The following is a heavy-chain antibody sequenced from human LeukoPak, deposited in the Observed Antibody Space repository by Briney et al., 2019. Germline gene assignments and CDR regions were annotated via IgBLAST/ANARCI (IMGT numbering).Heavy chain of an antibody. J-gene: IGHJ5*02. V-gene: IGHV1-46*01. CDR3: ARDNSVGDNAWWFDP. CDR1: GYTFTSYY. CDR2: INPTGGST. D-gene: IGHD1-26*01. Sequence: GASVKVSCKASGYTFTSYYMHWVRQDPGQGLEWMGLINPTGGSTGYAQKFQGRVTMTRDMSTSTDYMELSSLRSEDTAIYYCARDNSVGDNAWWFDPWGQGTLVTVSS.